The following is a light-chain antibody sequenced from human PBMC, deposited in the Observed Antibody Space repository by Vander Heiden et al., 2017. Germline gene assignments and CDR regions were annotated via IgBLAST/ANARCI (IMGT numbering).Light chain of an antibody. CDR3: MQASDFPVT. Sequence: DVVLTQTPLSSPVTLGQPASISCRSSQSLVHRDGNTYLSWLQQRPGQPPRLLIYSISNRVSGIPDRFSGSGAGTDFTLEISRVEAEDVGVYYCMQASDFPVTFGGGTKVQIK. CDR2: SIS. V-gene: IGKV2-24*01. J-gene: IGKJ4*01. CDR1: QSLVHRDGNTY.